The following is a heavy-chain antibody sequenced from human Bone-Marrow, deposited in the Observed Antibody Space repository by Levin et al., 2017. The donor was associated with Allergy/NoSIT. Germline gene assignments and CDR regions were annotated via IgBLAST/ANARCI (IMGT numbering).Heavy chain of an antibody. CDR3: AYRDYCSASSCYSDTWFEH. D-gene: IGHD2-21*01. CDR2: IFWDDDK. Sequence: ASGPTLVKPAQTLTLTCTFSGFSLDTSGVGVAWIRQPPGKALEWLALIFWDDDKRYNSSLRTRLTITKDTSKYQVVLTMTSMDPVDTATYFCAYRDYCSASSCYSDTWFEHWGQGTLVTVSS. CDR1: GFSLDTSGVG. J-gene: IGHJ5*02. V-gene: IGHV2-5*02.